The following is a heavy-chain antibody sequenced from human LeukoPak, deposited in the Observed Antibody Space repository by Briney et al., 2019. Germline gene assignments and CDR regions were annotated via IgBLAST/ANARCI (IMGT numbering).Heavy chain of an antibody. J-gene: IGHJ5*02. CDR2: IHYNGNT. V-gene: IGHV4-31*03. D-gene: IGHD5-18*01. CDR3: ARGAMGGANWFDP. CDR1: GGSISSGGYY. Sequence: SQTLSLTCTVSGGSISSGGYYWSWIRQHPGKGLGWIGYIHYNGNTYYNPSLKSRVTISVDTSKNHFSLKLSSVTAADTAVFYCARGAMGGANWFDPWGQGTLVTVSS.